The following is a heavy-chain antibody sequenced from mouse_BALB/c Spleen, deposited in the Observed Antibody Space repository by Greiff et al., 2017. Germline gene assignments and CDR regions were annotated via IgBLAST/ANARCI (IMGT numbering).Heavy chain of an antibody. CDR1: GDSITSGY. D-gene: IGHD1-2*01. CDR2: ISYSGST. CDR3: ARYHYGRNDYAMDY. Sequence: EVKVEESGPSLVKPSQTLSLTCSVTGDSITSGYWNWIRKFPGNKLEYMGYISYSGSTYYNPSLKSRISITRDTSKNQYYLQLNSVTTEDTATYYCARYHYGRNDYAMDYWGQGTSVTVSS. J-gene: IGHJ4*01. V-gene: IGHV3-8*02.